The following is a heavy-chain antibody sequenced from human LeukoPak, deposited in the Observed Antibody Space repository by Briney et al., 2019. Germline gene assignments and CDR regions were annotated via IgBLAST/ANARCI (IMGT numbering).Heavy chain of an antibody. CDR2: ISSSSSYI. CDR3: AKAANYDILTGYYLDY. J-gene: IGHJ4*02. D-gene: IGHD3-9*01. CDR1: GFTFSLYG. V-gene: IGHV3-21*04. Sequence: GGSLRLSCEASGFTFSLYGLNWVRQAPGKGLEWVSSISSSSSYIYYADSVKGRFTISRDNAKNSLYLQMNNLRAEDTAIYYCAKAANYDILTGYYLDYWGQGTLVTVSS.